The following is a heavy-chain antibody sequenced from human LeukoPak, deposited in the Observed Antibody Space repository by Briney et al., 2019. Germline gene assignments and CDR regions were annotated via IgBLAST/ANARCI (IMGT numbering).Heavy chain of an antibody. CDR2: IYYSGST. Sequence: SETLSLTCTVSGGSISSSSYYWGWIRQPPGKGLEWIGRIYYSGSTYYNPSLKSRVTISVDTSKNQFSLKLSSVTAADTAVYYCARGDDYYDSSGLYWGQGTLVTVSS. J-gene: IGHJ4*02. CDR3: ARGDDYYDSSGLY. D-gene: IGHD3-22*01. CDR1: GGSISSSSYY. V-gene: IGHV4-39*01.